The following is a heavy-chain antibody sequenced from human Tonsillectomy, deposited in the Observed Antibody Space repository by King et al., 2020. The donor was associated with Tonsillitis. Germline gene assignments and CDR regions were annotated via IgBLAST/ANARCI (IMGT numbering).Heavy chain of an antibody. Sequence: TLKESDPALVKPTQTLTLTCTFSGFSLSTSGMCVSWIRQPPGKALEWLALIDWDDDKYYSTSLKTRLTISKDTSKNQVVLTMTNMDPVDTATYYCARMSIAARPGYFDYWGQGTLVTVSS. D-gene: IGHD6-6*01. V-gene: IGHV2-70*01. J-gene: IGHJ4*02. CDR1: GFSLSTSGMC. CDR3: ARMSIAARPGYFDY. CDR2: IDWDDDK.